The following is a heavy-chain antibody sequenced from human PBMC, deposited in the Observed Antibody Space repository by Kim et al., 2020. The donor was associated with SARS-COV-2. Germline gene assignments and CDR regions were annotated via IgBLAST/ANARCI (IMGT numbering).Heavy chain of an antibody. D-gene: IGHD2-15*01. V-gene: IGHV3-48*02. CDR3: ARGGFGYCSGGSCFADDY. J-gene: IGHJ4*02. Sequence: KGRFTISRDNAKNSLYLQMNSLRDEDTAVYYCARGGFGYCSGGSCFADDYWGQGTLVTVSS.